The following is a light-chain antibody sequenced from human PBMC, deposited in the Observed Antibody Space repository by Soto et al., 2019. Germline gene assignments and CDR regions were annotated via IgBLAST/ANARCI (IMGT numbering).Light chain of an antibody. Sequence: QSVLTQPASVSGSPGQSITNSCTGTSSDVGGYNYVSWYQQHPGKAPKLMIYDVSNRPSGVSNRFSGSKSGNTASLTISGLQAEDEADYYCSSYTTSSTLVVFGGGTKLTVL. CDR3: SSYTTSSTLVV. CDR2: DVS. J-gene: IGLJ2*01. V-gene: IGLV2-14*01. CDR1: SSDVGGYNY.